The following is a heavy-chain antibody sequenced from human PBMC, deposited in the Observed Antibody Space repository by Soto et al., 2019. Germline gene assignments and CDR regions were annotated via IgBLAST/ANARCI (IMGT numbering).Heavy chain of an antibody. D-gene: IGHD3-22*01. CDR3: AKAREPYYDSNPPDFDY. V-gene: IGHV3-30*18. J-gene: IGHJ4*02. CDR2: ISYDGSNK. CDR1: GFTFSSYG. Sequence: GGSLRLSCAASGFTFSSYGMHWVRQAPGKGLEWVAVISYDGSNKYYADSVKGRFTISRDNSKNTLYLQMNSLRAEDTAVYYCAKAREPYYDSNPPDFDYWGQGTLVTVSS.